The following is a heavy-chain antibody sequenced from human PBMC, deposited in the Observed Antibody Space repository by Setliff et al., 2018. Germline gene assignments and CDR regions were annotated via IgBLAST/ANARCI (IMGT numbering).Heavy chain of an antibody. D-gene: IGHD4-17*01. CDR3: AKDLASGDYVYYFDS. CDR1: GFTFSTYA. Sequence: PGGSLRLSCAASGFTFSTYAMTWVRQAPGKGLEWVSAISGGSGNTFYADSVQGRFTISRDNSKNTLYLQMNNLRAEDTAVYYCAKDLASGDYVYYFDSWGQGALVTVSS. V-gene: IGHV3-23*01. CDR2: ISGGSGNT. J-gene: IGHJ4*01.